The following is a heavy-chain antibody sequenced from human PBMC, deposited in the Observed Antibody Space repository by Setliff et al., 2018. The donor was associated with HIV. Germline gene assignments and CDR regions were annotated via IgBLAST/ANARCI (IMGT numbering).Heavy chain of an antibody. V-gene: IGHV1-8*03. J-gene: IGHJ6*03. Sequence: ASVKVSCKASGYTFTTYAINWVRQATGQGLEWMGWMNPDSGNTGSAQNFQGRLTITWNTSISTAYMELGSLGFDDTAVYFCARTRSGGSSVYYYYYMDVWGQGTAVTVSS. CDR2: MNPDSGNT. CDR1: GYTFTTYA. D-gene: IGHD2-15*01. CDR3: ARTRSGGSSVYYYYYMDV.